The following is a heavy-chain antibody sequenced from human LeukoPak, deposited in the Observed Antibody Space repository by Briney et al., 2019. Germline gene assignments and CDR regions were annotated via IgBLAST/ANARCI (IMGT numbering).Heavy chain of an antibody. Sequence: PGGSLRLSCAASGFTFNSYAMHWVRQAPGKGLEYVTAISSNGGSTYYANSVKGRFTISRDNSKNTQYLQMGSLRAEDMAVCYCARVAGTRPNWGQGTLVTVSS. D-gene: IGHD1-1*01. V-gene: IGHV3-64*01. J-gene: IGHJ4*02. CDR1: GFTFNSYA. CDR3: ARVAGTRPN. CDR2: ISSNGGST.